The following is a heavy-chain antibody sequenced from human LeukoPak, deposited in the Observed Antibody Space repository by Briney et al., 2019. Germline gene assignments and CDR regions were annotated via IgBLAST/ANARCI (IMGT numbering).Heavy chain of an antibody. V-gene: IGHV3-23*01. Sequence: PGGSLRLSRAAPGFTFSSYAMSWVRQAPGKGLEWVSAISGSGGSTYYADSVKGRFTISRDNSKNTLYLQMNSLRAEDTAVYYCAKARVLHYYGSGSVIGPFDYWGQGTLVTVSS. CDR3: AKARVLHYYGSGSVIGPFDY. CDR2: ISGSGGST. J-gene: IGHJ4*02. D-gene: IGHD3-10*01. CDR1: GFTFSSYA.